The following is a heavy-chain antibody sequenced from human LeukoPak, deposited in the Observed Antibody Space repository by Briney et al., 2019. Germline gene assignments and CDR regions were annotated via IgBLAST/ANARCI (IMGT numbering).Heavy chain of an antibody. D-gene: IGHD2-2*01. Sequence: VASVTVSSKVSGYTLTELSMHWVRQAPGKGLEWMGGFDPEDGETIYAQKFQGRVTMTEDTSTDTAYMELSSLRSEDTAVYYCATASYCSSTSCPLIAYYFDYWGQGTLVTVSS. J-gene: IGHJ4*02. CDR1: GYTLTELS. CDR2: FDPEDGET. CDR3: ATASYCSSTSCPLIAYYFDY. V-gene: IGHV1-24*01.